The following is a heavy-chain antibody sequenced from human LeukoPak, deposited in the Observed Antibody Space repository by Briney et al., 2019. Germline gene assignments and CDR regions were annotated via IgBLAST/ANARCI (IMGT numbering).Heavy chain of an antibody. CDR1: GYTFTSHG. Sequence: ASVKVSCKASGYTFTSHGISWVRQAPGQGLEWMGWISTYNGNTNYAQKLQGRVSMTTDTSTSTAYMELRSLRSDDTALYYCARGRGSSSLLDYWGQGTLVTVSS. CDR2: ISTYNGNT. V-gene: IGHV1-18*01. CDR3: ARGRGSSSLLDY. D-gene: IGHD6-13*01. J-gene: IGHJ4*02.